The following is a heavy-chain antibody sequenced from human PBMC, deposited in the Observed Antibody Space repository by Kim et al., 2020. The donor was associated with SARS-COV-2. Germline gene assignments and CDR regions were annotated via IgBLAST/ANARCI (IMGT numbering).Heavy chain of an antibody. CDR3: ARGNYYESVSLSDFYNGMDV. V-gene: IGHV3-30-3*01. Sequence: GGSLRLSCAASGLSFDDSAMNWVRQPPGKGPEWVAVISYDGRNKDYADSVKGRFTISRDNSKSTLYLQMNSLRVEDTAVYYCARGNYYESVSLSDFYNGMDVWGQGTTVTVSS. CDR2: ISYDGRNK. CDR1: GLSFDDSA. J-gene: IGHJ6*02. D-gene: IGHD3-10*01.